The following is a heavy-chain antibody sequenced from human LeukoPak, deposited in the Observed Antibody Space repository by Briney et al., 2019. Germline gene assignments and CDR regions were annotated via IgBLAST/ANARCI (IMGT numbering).Heavy chain of an antibody. V-gene: IGHV4-30-2*01. J-gene: IGHJ6*02. CDR3: VCQLAYYGMDV. CDR2: INHSGST. CDR1: GGSISSGGYS. Sequence: SSQTLSLTCAVSGGSISSGGYSWSWIRQPPGKGLEWIGEINHSGSTNYNPSLKSRVTISVDTSKNQFSLKLSSVTAADTAVYYCVCQLAYYGMDVWGQGTTVTVSS. D-gene: IGHD3-10*01.